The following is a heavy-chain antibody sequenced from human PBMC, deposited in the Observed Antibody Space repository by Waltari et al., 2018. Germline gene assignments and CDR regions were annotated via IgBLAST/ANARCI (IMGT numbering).Heavy chain of an antibody. J-gene: IGHJ4*02. CDR1: GFTFSSYA. CDR2: ISGSGGST. V-gene: IGHV3-23*01. D-gene: IGHD5-12*01. Sequence: EVQLLESGGGLVQPGGSLRLSCAASGFTFSSYAMSWVRQAPGKGLEWVSAISGSGGSTYYADSVKGRFTISRDNSKNTLYLQMNSLRAEDTALYYCAKDGSGYDIIYYVDYWGQGTLVTVSS. CDR3: AKDGSGYDIIYYVDY.